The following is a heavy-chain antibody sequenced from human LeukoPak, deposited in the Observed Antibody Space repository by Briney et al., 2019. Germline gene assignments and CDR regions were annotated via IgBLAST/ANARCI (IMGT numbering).Heavy chain of an antibody. CDR1: GFTFSSYA. CDR3: AKAVAGQFGY. CDR2: ISGSGGTT. V-gene: IGHV3-23*01. Sequence: PGGSLRLSCAASGFTFSSYAMIWVRQAPGKGLEWVSGISGSGGTTYYADSVKGRFTISRDNSKNMLYLQMNSLRAEDTAVYYCAKAVAGQFGYWGQGTLVTVSS. D-gene: IGHD6-19*01. J-gene: IGHJ4*02.